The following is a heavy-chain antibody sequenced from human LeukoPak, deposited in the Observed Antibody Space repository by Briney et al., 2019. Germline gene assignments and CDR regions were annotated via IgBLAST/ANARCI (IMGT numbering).Heavy chain of an antibody. Sequence: PGGSLRLSCAASGFTLSSYAMSWVRQGPGKGLEWVSAISVSGNTYHADSVKGRFTISRDNSKNTLYLQMNSLRAEDTAVYYCAKDGGYGDYDPAFDYWGQGTLVTVSS. CDR3: AKDGGYGDYDPAFDY. J-gene: IGHJ4*02. D-gene: IGHD4-17*01. CDR2: ISVSGNT. V-gene: IGHV3-23*01. CDR1: GFTLSSYA.